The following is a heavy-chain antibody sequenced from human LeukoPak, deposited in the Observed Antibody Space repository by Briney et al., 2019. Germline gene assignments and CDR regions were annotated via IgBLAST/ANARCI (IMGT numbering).Heavy chain of an antibody. CDR3: LRGDFDS. CDR2: INDEGSFT. Sequence: PGGSLKLSCAASRFIFRDYWMHWVRQVPGKGLVWVSRINDEGSFTAYADSVRGRFTISRDNANNTLYLQMNSATDEDTAIYYCLRGDFDSWGQGTLVTVSS. CDR1: RFIFRDYW. V-gene: IGHV3-74*01. D-gene: IGHD3-10*01. J-gene: IGHJ4*02.